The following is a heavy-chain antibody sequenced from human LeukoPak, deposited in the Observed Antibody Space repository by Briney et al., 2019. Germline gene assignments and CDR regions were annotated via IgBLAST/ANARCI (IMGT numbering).Heavy chain of an antibody. Sequence: SVTLSLTCTVSGGSISSSSYYWGWIRQPPGKGLEWIGSIYYSGSTYYNPSLKSRVTISVDTSKNQFSLKLSSVTAADTAVYYCARRKPPYYDILTGYSNDAFDIWGQGTMVTVSS. CDR1: GGSISSSSYY. CDR3: ARRKPPYYDILTGYSNDAFDI. J-gene: IGHJ3*02. D-gene: IGHD3-9*01. V-gene: IGHV4-39*01. CDR2: IYYSGST.